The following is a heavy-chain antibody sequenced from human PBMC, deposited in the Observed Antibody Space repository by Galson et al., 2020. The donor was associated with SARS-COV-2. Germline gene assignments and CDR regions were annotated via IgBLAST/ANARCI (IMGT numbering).Heavy chain of an antibody. V-gene: IGHV3-23*01. Sequence: GESLKISCATSGFTFSAYAMSWVRQAPGKGLEWVSSTSGSGATTYYADSVKGRFTISRDNLKKTLYLQMNSLRVDDTAVYYCAKVKPYYYESDGYFSDIWGQGTRVTVSS. CDR3: AKVKPYYYESDGYFSDI. CDR1: GFTFSAYA. J-gene: IGHJ3*02. D-gene: IGHD3-22*01. CDR2: TSGSGATT.